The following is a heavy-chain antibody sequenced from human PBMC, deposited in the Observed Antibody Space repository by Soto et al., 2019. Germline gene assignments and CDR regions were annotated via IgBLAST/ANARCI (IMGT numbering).Heavy chain of an antibody. V-gene: IGHV4-34*01. D-gene: IGHD3-10*01. CDR3: ASGSGGAVLGVP. CDR1: DVSFSGYY. Sequence: QVQLQQWGAGLLKPSETLSLTCAVNDVSFSGYYWSWIRQPPGKGLEWIGESNFGGTTNYNPSLKSRVTISVDTSNNHLLLILNSVTAADTAVYYCASGSGGAVLGVPWGQGTLVTVSS. CDR2: SNFGGTT. J-gene: IGHJ5*02.